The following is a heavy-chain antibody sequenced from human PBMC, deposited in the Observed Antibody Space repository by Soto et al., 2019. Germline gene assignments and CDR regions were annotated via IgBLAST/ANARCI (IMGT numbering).Heavy chain of an antibody. V-gene: IGHV4-59*12. J-gene: IGHJ6*02. D-gene: IGHD1-26*01. CDR1: GGSISSYY. CDR2: IYHSGST. CDR3: ARGLVGSWDYYYYYGMDV. Sequence: SETLSLTCTVSGGSISSYYWSWIRQPPGKGLEWIGEIYHSGSTNYNPSLKSRVTISVDTSKNQFSLKLSSVTAADTAVYYCARGLVGSWDYYYYYGMDVWGQGTTVTVSS.